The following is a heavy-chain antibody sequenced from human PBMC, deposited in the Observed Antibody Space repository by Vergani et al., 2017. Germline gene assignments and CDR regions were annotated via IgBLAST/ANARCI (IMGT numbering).Heavy chain of an antibody. CDR1: GCIFSSHG. D-gene: IGHD3-22*01. V-gene: IGHV4-31*02. Sequence: QVQLVEWGGGVVQPGGSLRLSCTASGCIFSSHGMHWIRQHPGKGLEWIGYIYSTGSTHHNPSLRRRINMSVDTSKNQFSLKLNSVTAADTAMYYCARMGGYDEGDAFRIGYFDSWGPGILVTVSS. CDR3: ARMGGYDEGDAFRIGYFDS. CDR2: IYSTGST. J-gene: IGHJ4*02.